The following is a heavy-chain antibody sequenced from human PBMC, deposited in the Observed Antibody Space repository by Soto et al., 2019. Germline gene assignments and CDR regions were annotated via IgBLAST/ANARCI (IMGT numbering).Heavy chain of an antibody. J-gene: IGHJ4*02. CDR2: ITGSGGIT. CDR3: AKDRYGDYGGIDY. V-gene: IGHV3-23*01. D-gene: IGHD4-17*01. Sequence: EVQLLEPGGDLVQPGGSLRLSCADSGLTFGTYAMIWVRQAPGKGLEWVSVITGSGGITYYADSVKGRFTISRDTSKNTLFLQMNSLRAEDTAVYYCAKDRYGDYGGIDYWGQGTMVTVSS. CDR1: GLTFGTYA.